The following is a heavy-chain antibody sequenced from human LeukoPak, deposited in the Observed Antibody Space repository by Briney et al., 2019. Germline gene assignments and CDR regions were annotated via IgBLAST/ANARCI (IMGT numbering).Heavy chain of an antibody. Sequence: GGSLRLSCVASGFTFSSYWMSWVRQAPGKGLEWVANIKQDGSEKYYVDSVKGRFTISRDNAKNSLYLQMNSLRAEDTAVYYCARIGYCSSTSCYTHLFDYWGQGTLVTVSS. CDR2: IKQDGSEK. D-gene: IGHD2-2*02. J-gene: IGHJ4*02. V-gene: IGHV3-7*01. CDR3: ARIGYCSSTSCYTHLFDY. CDR1: GFTFSSYW.